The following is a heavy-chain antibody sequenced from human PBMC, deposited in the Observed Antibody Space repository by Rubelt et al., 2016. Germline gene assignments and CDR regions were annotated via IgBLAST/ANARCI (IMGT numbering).Heavy chain of an antibody. J-gene: IGHJ4*02. CDR1: GFSFSSPG. CDR2: ILYDGSDK. D-gene: IGHD2-2*01. CDR3: VTEEISSSRSGSTAFDY. Sequence: GGSLRLSCAASGFSFSSPGMNWVRQAPGRGLEWVAFILYDGSDKKYGDSVKGRFPISSANYKNTFYLQMNSLRAEDTAVYYCVTEEISSSRSGSTAFDYWGQGTLVTVSS. V-gene: IGHV3-30*02.